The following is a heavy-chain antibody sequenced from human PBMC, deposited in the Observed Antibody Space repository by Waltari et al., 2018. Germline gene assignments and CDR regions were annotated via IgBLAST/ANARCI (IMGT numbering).Heavy chain of an antibody. D-gene: IGHD2-2*01. V-gene: IGHV4-39*02. CDR3: ARPGSSSPYYWFNP. CDR2: IYHDGAS. Sequence: QVQLQESGPGLVEPSGTLSLTCTVSGGAISGSGYYWGWVRQTPGKGLEWIAVIYHDGASYYTPSLKSRVTISVDTFENNFSLRLSSVTSADTAIYYCARPGSSSPYYWFNPWGQGILVTVSS. CDR1: GGAISGSGYY. J-gene: IGHJ5*02.